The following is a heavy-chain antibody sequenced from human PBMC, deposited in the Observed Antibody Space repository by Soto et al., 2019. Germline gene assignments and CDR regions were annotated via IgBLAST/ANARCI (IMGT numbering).Heavy chain of an antibody. V-gene: IGHV3-30*03. Sequence: QVQLVESGGGVVQPGRSLRLSCAASGFTFSSYGMHWVRQAPGKGLEWVAVISYDGSNKYYADSVKGRFTISRDNSKNTLYLKMNSLRAEDTAGYYCATEYLKYSSSRVCWAWGQGTLVTVSS. CDR1: GFTFSSYG. CDR2: ISYDGSNK. CDR3: ATEYLKYSSSRVCWA. J-gene: IGHJ5*02. D-gene: IGHD6-6*01.